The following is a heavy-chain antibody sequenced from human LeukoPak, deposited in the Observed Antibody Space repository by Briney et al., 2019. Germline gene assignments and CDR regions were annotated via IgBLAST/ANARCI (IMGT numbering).Heavy chain of an antibody. J-gene: IGHJ4*02. CDR3: ARGLGYCSSTSCSYLDY. V-gene: IGHV3-21*01. D-gene: IGHD2-2*01. Sequence: PGGSLRLSCGASGFPFSSYSMNWVPQAPGKGLEWVSSISSSSSYIYYADSVKGRFTISRDNAKNSLYLQMNSLRAEDTAVYYCARGLGYCSSTSCSYLDYWGQGTLVTVSS. CDR2: ISSSSSYI. CDR1: GFPFSSYS.